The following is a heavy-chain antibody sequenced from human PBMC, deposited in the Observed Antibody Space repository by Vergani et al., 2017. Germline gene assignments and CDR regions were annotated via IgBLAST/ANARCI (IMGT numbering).Heavy chain of an antibody. Sequence: VHLLESGGGLVQSGGSLRLSCAASGFTFSSYAMHWVRQAPGKGLEWVAVISYDGSNKYYADSVKGRFTISRDNSKNTLYLQMNSLRAEDTAVYYCARDRMSIAAPPPGYYFDYWGQGTLVTVSS. CDR3: ARDRMSIAAPPPGYYFDY. D-gene: IGHD6-6*01. CDR1: GFTFSSYA. V-gene: IGHV3-30-3*01. CDR2: ISYDGSNK. J-gene: IGHJ4*02.